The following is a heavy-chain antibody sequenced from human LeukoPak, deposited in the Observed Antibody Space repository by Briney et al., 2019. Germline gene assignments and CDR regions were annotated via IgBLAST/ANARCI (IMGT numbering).Heavy chain of an antibody. CDR1: KFTFSHYG. Sequence: PGGSLRLSCAASKFTFSHYGMHWVRQAPGKGLEWVAVIWNDGSSQYYADPVKGRFTVSRDNSQKTLYLQMNSLRPEDTAVYYCAKDAERGFDYSNSLEKWGQGTLVTVSS. CDR2: IWNDGSSQ. J-gene: IGHJ4*02. CDR3: AKDAERGFDYSNSLEK. D-gene: IGHD4-11*01. V-gene: IGHV3-33*06.